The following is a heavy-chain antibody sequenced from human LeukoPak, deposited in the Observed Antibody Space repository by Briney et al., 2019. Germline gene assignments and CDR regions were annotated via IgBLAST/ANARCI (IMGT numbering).Heavy chain of an antibody. Sequence: GGSLRLSCAVSGFTFSSHSMNWVRQAPGKGLEWLSYISRSASTINYADSVKGRFTISRGNAKNSLYLQMNSLRAEDTAVYYCARAFGVAAADPFDSWGQGTLVTVSS. D-gene: IGHD6-13*01. V-gene: IGHV3-48*04. J-gene: IGHJ4*02. CDR1: GFTFSSHS. CDR3: ARAFGVAAADPFDS. CDR2: ISRSASTI.